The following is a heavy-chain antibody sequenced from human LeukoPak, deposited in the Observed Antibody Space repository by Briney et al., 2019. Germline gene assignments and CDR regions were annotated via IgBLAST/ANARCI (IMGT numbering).Heavy chain of an antibody. CDR3: ARYALLETTVTNYYYYYYMDV. CDR1: GYTFTGYY. D-gene: IGHD4-17*01. J-gene: IGHJ6*03. Sequence: ASVKVSCKASGYTFTGYYMHWVRQAPGQGLEWMGWINPNSGGTNYAQKFQGRVTMTRDTSISTAYMELRSLRSDDTAVYYCARYALLETTVTNYYYYYYMDVWGKGTTVTVSS. CDR2: INPNSGGT. V-gene: IGHV1-2*02.